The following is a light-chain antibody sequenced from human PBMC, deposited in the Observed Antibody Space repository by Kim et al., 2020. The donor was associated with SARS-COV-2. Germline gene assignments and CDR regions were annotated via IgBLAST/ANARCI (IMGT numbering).Light chain of an antibody. V-gene: IGKV3-15*01. CDR3: QQYRDWPPMYT. Sequence: SPGERATLSCRARQGMSTELAWYQRKPGQAPRLLIYGSSNRASGVPDRFSGSGSGTDFILTISDVQSEDFAIYYCQQYRDWPPMYTFGLGTKLEI. J-gene: IGKJ2*01. CDR1: QGMSTE. CDR2: GSS.